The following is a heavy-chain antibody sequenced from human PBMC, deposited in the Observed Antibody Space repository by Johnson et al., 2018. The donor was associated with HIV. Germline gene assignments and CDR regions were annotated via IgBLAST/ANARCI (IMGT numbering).Heavy chain of an antibody. J-gene: IGHJ3*01. V-gene: IGHV3-66*01. Sequence: EVQLVESGGRLIQPGGSLRLSCAASGFTVSSNYMSWVRQAPGKGLEWVSIVYSGGNTYYTDSVKGRFTISRDNSKNTLYLQMNSLRAEDTAVYYCARVGASRFDAFHVWGQGTMVTVSS. CDR2: VYSGGNT. CDR3: ARVGASRFDAFHV. D-gene: IGHD3-16*01. CDR1: GFTVSSNY.